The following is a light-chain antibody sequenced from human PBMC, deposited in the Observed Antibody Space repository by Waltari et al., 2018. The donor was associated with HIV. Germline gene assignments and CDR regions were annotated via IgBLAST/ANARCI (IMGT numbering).Light chain of an antibody. CDR3: QQYYSVPPT. J-gene: IGKJ1*01. Sequence: DIVMTQSPDSPAVSLGEMATITGKSSQTVLYTSNNINYLAWYQQKPGQPPKLLIYWASTRESGVPDRFSGSGSGTDFTRTISSLQAEDVAVYFCQQYYSVPPTFGQGTKVEIK. CDR2: WAS. V-gene: IGKV4-1*01. CDR1: QTVLYTSNNINY.